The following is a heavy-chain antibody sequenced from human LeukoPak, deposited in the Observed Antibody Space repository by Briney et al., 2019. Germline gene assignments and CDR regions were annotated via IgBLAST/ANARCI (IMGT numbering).Heavy chain of an antibody. V-gene: IGHV4-39*07. CDR1: GGSISSSSYY. CDR2: IYYSGST. Sequence: ASETLSLTCTVSGGSISSSSYYWGWIRQPPGKGLEWIGSIYYSGSTYYNPSLKSRVTISVDTSKNQFSLKLSSVTAADTAVYYCARGGVMNYYYYGMDVWGQGTTVTVSS. D-gene: IGHD1-26*01. J-gene: IGHJ6*02. CDR3: ARGGVMNYYYYGMDV.